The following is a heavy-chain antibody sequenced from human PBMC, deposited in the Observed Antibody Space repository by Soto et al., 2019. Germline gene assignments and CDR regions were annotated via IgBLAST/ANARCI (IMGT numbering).Heavy chain of an antibody. J-gene: IGHJ6*02. Sequence: ASVKVSCKASGYTFTGYYMHWVRQAPGRGLEWMGWINPNSGGTNYAQKFQGWVTMTRDTSISTAYMELSRLRSDDTAVYYCARTRKAEAGPDYYYYYGMDVWGQGTTATVSS. D-gene: IGHD6-13*01. V-gene: IGHV1-2*04. CDR1: GYTFTGYY. CDR2: INPNSGGT. CDR3: ARTRKAEAGPDYYYYYGMDV.